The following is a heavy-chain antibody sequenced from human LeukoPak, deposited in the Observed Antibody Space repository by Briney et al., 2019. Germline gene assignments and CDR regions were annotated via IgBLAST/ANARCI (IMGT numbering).Heavy chain of an antibody. Sequence: GGSLRLSCAASGFAFSTYYIHWVRQAPGKGLEWLAVISPDGSNKYFADSVNGRFTISRDNSKNTIFLQMNSLRVGDTSIYYCARGDSSGHHDFWGQGALVTVSS. CDR1: GFAFSTYY. D-gene: IGHD3-22*01. J-gene: IGHJ4*02. CDR3: ARGDSSGHHDF. V-gene: IGHV3-30*01. CDR2: ISPDGSNK.